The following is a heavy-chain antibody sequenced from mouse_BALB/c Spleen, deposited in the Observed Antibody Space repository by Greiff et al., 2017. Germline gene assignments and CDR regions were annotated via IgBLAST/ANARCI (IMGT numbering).Heavy chain of an antibody. CDR1: GFSLTSYG. CDR2: IWAGGST. J-gene: IGHJ4*01. Sequence: QVQLKESGPGLVAPSQSLSITCTVSGFSLTSYGVHWVRQPPGKGLEWLGVIWAGGSTNYNSALMSRLSISKDNSKSQVFLKMNSLQTDDTAMYYCAREGYDGEGYAMDYWGQGTSVTVSS. D-gene: IGHD2-2*01. V-gene: IGHV2-9*02. CDR3: AREGYDGEGYAMDY.